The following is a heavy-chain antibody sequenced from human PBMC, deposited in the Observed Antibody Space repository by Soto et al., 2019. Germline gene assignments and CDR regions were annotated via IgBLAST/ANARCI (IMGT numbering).Heavy chain of an antibody. D-gene: IGHD3-10*01. CDR2: IIPIFGTA. V-gene: IGHV1-69*01. Sequence: GXSVKVSFNASGGTFSSYAISLVRHTPGQGLEWMGGIIPIFGTANYAQKFQGRVTITADESTSTAYMELSSLRSEATAVYYCARDPPMVRGSTYAFDIWGQGTMVTVSS. CDR1: GGTFSSYA. CDR3: ARDPPMVRGSTYAFDI. J-gene: IGHJ3*02.